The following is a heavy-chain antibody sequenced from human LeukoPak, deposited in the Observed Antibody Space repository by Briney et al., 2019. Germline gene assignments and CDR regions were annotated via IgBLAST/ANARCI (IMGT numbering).Heavy chain of an antibody. CDR1: GASISSSSSY. Sequence: SETLSLTCTVSGASISSSSSYWGWIRQPPGKGLEWLGNIYSRGNTYYKPSLRSRVTISIDTSKNQFSLRLTSVTAADTAVYYCARSNGYGLVGIWGQGTMVTVSS. V-gene: IGHV4-39*07. D-gene: IGHD3-10*01. J-gene: IGHJ3*02. CDR3: ARSNGYGLVGI. CDR2: IYSRGNT.